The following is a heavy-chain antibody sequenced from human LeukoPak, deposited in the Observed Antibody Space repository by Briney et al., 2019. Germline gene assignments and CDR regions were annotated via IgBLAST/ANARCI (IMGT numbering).Heavy chain of an antibody. CDR3: ARRGFGDQGRPKAFDI. D-gene: IGHD3-10*01. J-gene: IGHJ3*02. V-gene: IGHV1-2*06. CDR2: INPNSGGT. Sequence: GASVKVSCKASGYTFTGYYMHWVRQAPGQGLEWMGRINPNSGGTNYAQKFQGRVTTTRDTPISTAYMELSRLRSDDTAVYYCARRGFGDQGRPKAFDIWGQGTMVTVSS. CDR1: GYTFTGYY.